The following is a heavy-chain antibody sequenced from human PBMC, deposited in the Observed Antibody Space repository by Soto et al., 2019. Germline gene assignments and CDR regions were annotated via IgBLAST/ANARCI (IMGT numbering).Heavy chain of an antibody. Sequence: GGSLRLSCAASGFIFSNAWMNWVRQAPGKGLEWVGRIKSKTDGGTTDYAAPVKGTFTISRDESKNTLYLQMNSLKIEDTAVYYCTTDGSPHSGSDSCFDYWGQGTLVTVSS. J-gene: IGHJ4*02. CDR1: GFIFSNAW. CDR3: TTDGSPHSGSDSCFDY. CDR2: IKSKTDGGTT. V-gene: IGHV3-15*07. D-gene: IGHD5-12*01.